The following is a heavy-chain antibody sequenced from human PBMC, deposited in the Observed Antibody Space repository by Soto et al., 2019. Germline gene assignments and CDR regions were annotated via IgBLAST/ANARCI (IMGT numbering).Heavy chain of an antibody. CDR2: IYYSGST. D-gene: IGHD3-9*01. J-gene: IGHJ5*02. V-gene: IGHV4-59*08. CDR3: ARGPGILNP. Sequence: PSETLSLTCTVSGXSISSYYWSWIRQPPGKGLEWIGYIYYSGSTNYNPSLKCRLTIKADTSKNQFSLQLDSVTPEDTAVYYCARGPGILNPWGQGIQVTVSS. CDR1: GXSISSYY.